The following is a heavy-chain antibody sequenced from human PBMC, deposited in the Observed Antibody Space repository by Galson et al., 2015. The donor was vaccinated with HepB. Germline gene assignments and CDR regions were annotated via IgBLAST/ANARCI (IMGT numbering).Heavy chain of an antibody. CDR2: ISGSGGTT. J-gene: IGHJ3*02. CDR3: AKGRYSYAWLDAFDI. D-gene: IGHD5-18*01. Sequence: SLRLSCAASGFTFSSYAMSWVRQAPGKGLAWVSAISGSGGTTYYADSVKGRFTISRDNSKNTLYLQMNSLRAEDTAVYYCAKGRYSYAWLDAFDIWGQGTMVTVSS. CDR1: GFTFSSYA. V-gene: IGHV3-23*01.